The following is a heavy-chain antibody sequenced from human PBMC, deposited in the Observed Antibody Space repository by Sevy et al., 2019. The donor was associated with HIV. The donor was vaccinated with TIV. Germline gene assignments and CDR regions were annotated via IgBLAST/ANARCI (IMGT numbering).Heavy chain of an antibody. CDR1: GFNFSNYS. Sequence: GESLKISCAVSGFNFSNYSMDWVRQAPGKGLEWVLSISSSGSYIYYSDSLKGRITISRDNAKNSVYLQMNSLRAEDTAVYYCASQFDYWGQGTLVTVSS. CDR3: ASQFDY. V-gene: IGHV3-21*01. CDR2: ISSSGSYI. J-gene: IGHJ4*02.